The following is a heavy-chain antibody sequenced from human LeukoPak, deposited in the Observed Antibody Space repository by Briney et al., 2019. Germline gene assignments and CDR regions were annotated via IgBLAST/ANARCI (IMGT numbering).Heavy chain of an antibody. CDR3: VTGGSSWNEY. J-gene: IGHJ4*02. CDR1: GGSISSSAW. Sequence: SETLSLTCAVSGGSISSSAWWCWVRQPPGKGLEWIGEIHRSGSTYYNPSLESRLTMSLDKSKNQFSLNLYSVTAADTAVYFCVTGGSSWNEYWGQGTLVTVS. CDR2: IHRSGST. D-gene: IGHD6-13*01. V-gene: IGHV4-4*02.